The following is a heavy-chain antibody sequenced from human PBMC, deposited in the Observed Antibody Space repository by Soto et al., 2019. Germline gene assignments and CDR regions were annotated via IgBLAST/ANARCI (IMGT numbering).Heavy chain of an antibody. CDR2: IDTDGSIT. CDR3: ARDYNWNNPFDS. V-gene: IGHV3-74*01. CDR1: GFTFGSYW. J-gene: IGHJ4*02. D-gene: IGHD1-1*01. Sequence: PGGSLRLSCAGSGFTFGSYWMHWVRQVPGKGLVWVARIDTDGSITGYADSVKGRFTIFRDNAKNTLYLEMNSLRVEDTALYYCARDYNWNNPFDSWGKGTQVTVSS.